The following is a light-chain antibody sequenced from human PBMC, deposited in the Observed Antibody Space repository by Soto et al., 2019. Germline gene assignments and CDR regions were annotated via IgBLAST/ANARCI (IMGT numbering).Light chain of an antibody. J-gene: IGLJ1*01. V-gene: IGLV2-11*01. Sequence: QSALTQPRSVSGSPGQSVTISCTGTSSDVGGYNYVSWYQQHPGKAPKLILFDVKDVTQRPSGVPHRFSGSKSGNTASLTISGLEGEDEADYYCCSFAGSDTFVFGTGTKLTVL. CDR1: SSDVGGYNY. CDR2: DVT. CDR3: CSFAGSDTFV.